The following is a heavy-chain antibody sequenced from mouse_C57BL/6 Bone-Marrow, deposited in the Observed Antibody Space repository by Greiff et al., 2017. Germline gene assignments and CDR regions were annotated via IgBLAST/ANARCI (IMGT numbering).Heavy chain of an antibody. J-gene: IGHJ1*03. Sequence: EVMLVESGGGLVQPGGSLKLSCAASGFTFSDYGMAWVRQAPRKGPEWVAFISNLAYSIYYADTVTGRFTISRENAKNTLYLEMSSLRSEDTAMYYCASGAYYSNYRYFDVWGTGTTVTVSS. CDR3: ASGAYYSNYRYFDV. D-gene: IGHD2-5*01. CDR2: ISNLAYSI. V-gene: IGHV5-15*04. CDR1: GFTFSDYG.